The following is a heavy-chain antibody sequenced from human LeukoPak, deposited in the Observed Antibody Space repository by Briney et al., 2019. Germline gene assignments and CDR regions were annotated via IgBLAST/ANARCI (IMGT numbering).Heavy chain of an antibody. J-gene: IGHJ3*01. V-gene: IGHV3-30*04. CDR2: ISYDGSNK. Sequence: GGSLRLSCAASGFTFSSYAMHWVRQAPGKGLEWVAVISYDGSNKYYADSVKGRFTISRDNSKNTLFLQMNNVRVEDTAVYYCAKVHLRIEIYAFDVWGQGTMVTVSS. CDR1: GFTFSSYA. CDR3: AKVHLRIEIYAFDV. D-gene: IGHD1-26*01.